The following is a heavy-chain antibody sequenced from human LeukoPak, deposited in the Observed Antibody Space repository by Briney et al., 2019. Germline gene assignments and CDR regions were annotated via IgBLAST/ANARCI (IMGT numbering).Heavy chain of an antibody. CDR2: INPNSGGT. CDR3: ARDQFDL. J-gene: IGHJ5*02. CDR1: GYTFLDFH. V-gene: IGHV1-2*02. Sequence: ASVKVSCKASGYTFLDFHIHWVRQAPGQGLEWMGWINPNSGGTKYAQKFQGRVTMTRDMSVNTVYMDLRSLTSDDTAVYYCARDQFDLWGQGTLVSVSS.